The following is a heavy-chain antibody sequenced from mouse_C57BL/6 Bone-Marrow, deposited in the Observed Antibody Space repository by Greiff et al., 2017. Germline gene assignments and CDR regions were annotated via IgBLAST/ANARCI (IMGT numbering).Heavy chain of an antibody. Sequence: QVQLKQSGAELARPGASVKLSCKASGYTFTSYGISWVKQRTGQGLEWIGEIYPRSGNTYYNEKFKGKATLTADKSSSTAYMELRSLTSEDSAVYFCASETDLLWYLQGYWGQGTTLTVSS. CDR3: ASETDLLWYLQGY. CDR2: IYPRSGNT. D-gene: IGHD2-1*01. J-gene: IGHJ2*01. V-gene: IGHV1-81*01. CDR1: GYTFTSYG.